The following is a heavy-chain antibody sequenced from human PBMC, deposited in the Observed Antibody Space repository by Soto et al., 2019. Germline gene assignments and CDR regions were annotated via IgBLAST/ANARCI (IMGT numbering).Heavy chain of an antibody. Sequence: ASVKVSCKASGYTFTSYYMHWVRQAPGQGLEWMGIINPSGGSTSYAQKFQGRVTMTRDTSTSTVYMELSSLRSEDTAVYYCARNRAHSSGGSCYSVSCYYYYGMDVWGQGTTVTVSS. V-gene: IGHV1-46*01. J-gene: IGHJ6*02. CDR1: GYTFTSYY. D-gene: IGHD2-15*01. CDR3: ARNRAHSSGGSCYSVSCYYYYGMDV. CDR2: INPSGGST.